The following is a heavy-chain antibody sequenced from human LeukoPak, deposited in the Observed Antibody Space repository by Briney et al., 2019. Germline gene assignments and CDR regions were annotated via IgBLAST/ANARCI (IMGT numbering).Heavy chain of an antibody. CDR2: INPNSGGT. V-gene: IGHV1-2*02. CDR1: GYTFTGYY. Sequence: GSVKVSCKASGYTFTGYYTHWVRQAPGQGLEWMGWINPNSGGTNYAQKFQGRVTMTRDTSISTAYMELSRLRSDDTAVYYCARAFYYDSSGYYFDYWGQGALVTVSS. CDR3: ARAFYYDSSGYYFDY. J-gene: IGHJ4*02. D-gene: IGHD3-22*01.